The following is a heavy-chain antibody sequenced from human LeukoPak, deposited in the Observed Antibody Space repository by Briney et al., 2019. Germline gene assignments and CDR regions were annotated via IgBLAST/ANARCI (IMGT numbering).Heavy chain of an antibody. J-gene: IGHJ4*02. CDR1: GGSFSGYY. CDR2: INHSGST. V-gene: IGHV4-34*01. D-gene: IGHD6-13*01. CDR3: ARRGVYGSSYFDR. Sequence: PSETLSLTCAVYGGSFSGYYWSWIRQPPGKGLEWIGEINHSGSTNYNPSLKSRVTISVDTSKNQFSLQVNSVTAADTAVYYCARRGVYGSSYFDRWGQGTLVTVSS.